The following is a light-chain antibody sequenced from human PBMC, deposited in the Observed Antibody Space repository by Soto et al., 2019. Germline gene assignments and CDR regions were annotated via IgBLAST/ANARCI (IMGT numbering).Light chain of an antibody. J-gene: IGLJ2*01. CDR1: SSNVGAYNY. Sequence: QSALTQPRSVSGSPGQSVTISCTGTSSNVGAYNYVSWYQQHPGKAPKVMIYDVTKRPSGVPDRFSGSKSDNTASLTISGLQAEYEADYYCCSYAGTNTLVFGGGTKLTVL. CDR2: DVT. V-gene: IGLV2-11*01. CDR3: CSYAGTNTLV.